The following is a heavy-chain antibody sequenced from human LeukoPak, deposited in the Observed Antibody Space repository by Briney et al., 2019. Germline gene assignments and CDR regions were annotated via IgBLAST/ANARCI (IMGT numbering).Heavy chain of an antibody. D-gene: IGHD6-6*01. V-gene: IGHV4-59*01. CDR2: IYYSGST. Sequence: SETLSLTCTVSGGSISSYYWSWIRQPPGKGLGWIGYIYYSGSTNYNPSLKSRVTISVDTSKNQFSLKLSSVTAADTAVYYCAREAAQLYYFDYWGQGTLVTVSS. CDR3: AREAAQLYYFDY. CDR1: GGSISSYY. J-gene: IGHJ4*02.